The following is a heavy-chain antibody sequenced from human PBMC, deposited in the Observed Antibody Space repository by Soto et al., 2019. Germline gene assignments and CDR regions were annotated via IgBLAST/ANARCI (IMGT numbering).Heavy chain of an antibody. CDR3: ATYYYARTGYYYFAS. J-gene: IGHJ4*02. CDR2: IGRSGTYT. V-gene: IGHV3-11*06. D-gene: IGHD3-22*01. Sequence: LRLSCAASGFTFSDYYMSWIRQAPGMGLEWDSYIGRSGTYTNYADSVKGRFTISRDNAKNSLYLQMNSLRAEDTAVYYCATYYYARTGYYYFASSGQGTLVTVS. CDR1: GFTFSDYY.